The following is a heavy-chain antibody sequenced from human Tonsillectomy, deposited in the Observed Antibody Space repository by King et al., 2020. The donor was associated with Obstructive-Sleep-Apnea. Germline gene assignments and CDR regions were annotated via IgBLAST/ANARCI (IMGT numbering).Heavy chain of an antibody. CDR1: GYSFTSYW. Sequence: DVQLVESGAEVKKPGESLKISCKGSGYSFTSYWIGWVRQMPGKGLEWMGIIYPGDSDTRYSPSFQGQVTISADKSISTAYLQWSSLKASDTAMYYCARLQWGSGWYAPIDYWGQGTLVTVSS. V-gene: IGHV5-51*01. J-gene: IGHJ4*02. D-gene: IGHD6-19*01. CDR2: IYPGDSDT. CDR3: ARLQWGSGWYAPIDY.